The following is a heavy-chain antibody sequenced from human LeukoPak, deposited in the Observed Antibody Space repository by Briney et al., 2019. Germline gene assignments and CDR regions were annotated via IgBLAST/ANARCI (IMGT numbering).Heavy chain of an antibody. J-gene: IGHJ4*02. CDR2: ISGSGGST. Sequence: GGSLRLSCAASGFTFSSYAMSWVRQAPGKGLEWVSAISGSGGSTYYADSVKGRFTISRDNSKNTLYLQMNSLRAEDTAVYYCAKDPLLWFGELLDDYWGQGTLVTVSS. CDR3: AKDPLLWFGELLDDY. V-gene: IGHV3-23*01. D-gene: IGHD3-10*01. CDR1: GFTFSSYA.